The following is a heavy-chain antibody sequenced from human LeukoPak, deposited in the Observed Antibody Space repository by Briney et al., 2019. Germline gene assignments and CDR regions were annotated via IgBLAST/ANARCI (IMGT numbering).Heavy chain of an antibody. J-gene: IGHJ4*02. V-gene: IGHV1-18*01. CDR2: ISAYNGNT. D-gene: IGHD2-2*01. Sequence: ASVKVSCKASGYTFSIYGFSWVRQAPGQGLEWMGWISAYNGNTNYAQKFQGRVTMTTDTSTSTAHMELRSLRSDDTAVYYCTTRPLGSCSGNSCQGLDYWGQGTLVTVSS. CDR1: GYTFSIYG. CDR3: TTRPLGSCSGNSCQGLDY.